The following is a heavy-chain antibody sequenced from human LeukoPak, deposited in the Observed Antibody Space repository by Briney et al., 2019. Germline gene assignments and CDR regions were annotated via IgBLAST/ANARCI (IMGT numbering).Heavy chain of an antibody. J-gene: IGHJ5*02. CDR3: ARREYCSGGSCYFLDP. CDR1: GFTFSDYY. V-gene: IGHV3-11*01. Sequence: GGSLRLSCAASGFTFSDYYMSWIRQAPGKGLEWVSYISSSGSTIYYADSVKGRFTISRDNAKNSLYLQMNSLRAEDTAVYYCARREYCSGGSCYFLDPWGQGTLVTVSS. CDR2: ISSSGSTI. D-gene: IGHD2-15*01.